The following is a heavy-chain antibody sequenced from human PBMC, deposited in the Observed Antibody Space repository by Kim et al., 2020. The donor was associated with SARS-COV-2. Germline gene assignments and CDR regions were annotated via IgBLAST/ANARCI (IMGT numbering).Heavy chain of an antibody. CDR3: ATDGATVTPRYFDY. V-gene: IGHV3-23*01. J-gene: IGHJ4*02. Sequence: GGSLRLSCAASGFTFSSYAMSWVRQAPGKGLEWVAAIRGSGGSTYYADSVKGRFTISRDNSKNTLYLQMNSLRAEDTAVYYCATDGATVTPRYFDYWGQGTLVTVSS. CDR2: IRGSGGST. D-gene: IGHD4-17*01. CDR1: GFTFSSYA.